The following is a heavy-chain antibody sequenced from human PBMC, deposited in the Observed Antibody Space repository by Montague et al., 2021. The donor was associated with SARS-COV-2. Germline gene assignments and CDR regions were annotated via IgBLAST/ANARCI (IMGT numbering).Heavy chain of an antibody. D-gene: IGHD3-22*01. V-gene: IGHV3-74*01. CDR3: ARDRVVDVTKDTLDI. J-gene: IGHJ3*02. Sequence: SLRLSCAASGFTLSSHWMHWIRQAPGEGLEWVSRISSDGSKLGYADSVKGRFTISRDNAQNTLYLQMNSLRAEDTAVYYCARDRVVDVTKDTLDIWGQGTMVTVSS. CDR2: ISSDGSKL. CDR1: GFTLSSHW.